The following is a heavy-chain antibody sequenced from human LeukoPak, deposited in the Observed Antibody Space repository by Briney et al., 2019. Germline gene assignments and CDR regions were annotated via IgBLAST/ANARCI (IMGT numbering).Heavy chain of an antibody. V-gene: IGHV3-30*03. J-gene: IGHJ3*01. Sequence: GGSLRLSCAASGFTFSSYGMHWVRQAPGKGLEWVAVISYDGSNKYYTDSVRGRFTISRDNSKNTLYLQMNSLRAEDTAVYYCVRYCNGGSCYRAAFDVWGPGTMVTVSS. CDR2: ISYDGSNK. CDR3: VRYCNGGSCYRAAFDV. D-gene: IGHD2-15*01. CDR1: GFTFSSYG.